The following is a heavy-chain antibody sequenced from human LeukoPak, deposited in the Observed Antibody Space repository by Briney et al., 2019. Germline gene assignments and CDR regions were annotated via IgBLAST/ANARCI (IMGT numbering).Heavy chain of an antibody. CDR1: GYTFIGYY. V-gene: IGHV1-2*02. Sequence: ASLKVSCKASGYTFIGYYIHWVRQAPGQGLEWMAWINPNSGGTNYAQKFQGRVTMTRDASISAAYMELSRLTADDTAVYHSTRAHCSSTNCYQFDYWGQGTLVTVSS. J-gene: IGHJ4*02. CDR3: TRAHCSSTNCYQFDY. D-gene: IGHD2-2*01. CDR2: INPNSGGT.